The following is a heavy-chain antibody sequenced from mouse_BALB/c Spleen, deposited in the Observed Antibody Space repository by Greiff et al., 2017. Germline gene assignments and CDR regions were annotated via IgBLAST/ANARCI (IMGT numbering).Heavy chain of an antibody. CDR2: IDPSDSYT. V-gene: IGHV1-69*02. CDR1: GYTFTSYW. J-gene: IGHJ1*01. Sequence: VQLQQPGAELVKPGASVKLSCKASGYTFTSYWMHWVKQRPGQGLEWIGEIDPSDSYTNYNQKFKGKATLTVDKSSSTAYMQLSSLTSEDSAVYYCARRHYGSSSYWYFDVWGAGTTVTVSS. D-gene: IGHD1-1*01. CDR3: ARRHYGSSSYWYFDV.